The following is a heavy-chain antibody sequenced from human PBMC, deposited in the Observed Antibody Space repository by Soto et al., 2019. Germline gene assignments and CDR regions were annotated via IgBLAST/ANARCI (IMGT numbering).Heavy chain of an antibody. CDR1: GGSISSGGYY. D-gene: IGHD3-10*01. CDR2: IYNSGNT. J-gene: IGHJ6*02. CDR3: AKNYYYGSGSSHYYYGMDV. V-gene: IGHV4-31*03. Sequence: QVQLQESGPGLVKPSQTLSLTCSVSGGSISSGGYYWSWIRQHPEKGLEWIGYIYNSGNTYYNPSLKGRVTLSEDPSKNQFSLKLSSVTAADTAVYYCAKNYYYGSGSSHYYYGMDVWGQGTTVTVSS.